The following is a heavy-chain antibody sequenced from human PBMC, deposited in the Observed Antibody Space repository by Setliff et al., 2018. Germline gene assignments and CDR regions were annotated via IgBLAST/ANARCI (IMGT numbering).Heavy chain of an antibody. D-gene: IGHD2-2*01. Sequence: SETLSLTCTVSGDSISGDYWNWIRQSPGKGLEWIGYIYYSGSTNYNPSLKSRVTISLDTSKNQFSLKLSSVTAADTAVYYCARDGPHCVTSSCPGAWFDPWGQGILVTVSS. V-gene: IGHV4-59*12. CDR2: IYYSGST. CDR1: GDSISGDY. CDR3: ARDGPHCVTSSCPGAWFDP. J-gene: IGHJ5*02.